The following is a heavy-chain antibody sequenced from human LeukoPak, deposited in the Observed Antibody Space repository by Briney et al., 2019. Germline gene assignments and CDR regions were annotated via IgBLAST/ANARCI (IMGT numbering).Heavy chain of an antibody. D-gene: IGHD6-19*01. CDR1: GYSFTSYW. V-gene: IGHV5-51*01. CDR2: IYPGDSDT. J-gene: IGHJ4*02. CDR3: ASSSYSSGWYGEVYY. Sequence: PGESLKISCKGSGYSFTSYWIGWVRQMPGKGLEWMEIIYPGDSDTRYSPSFQGQVTISADKSISTAYLQWSSLKASDTAMYYCASSSYSSGWYGEVYYWGQGTLVTVSS.